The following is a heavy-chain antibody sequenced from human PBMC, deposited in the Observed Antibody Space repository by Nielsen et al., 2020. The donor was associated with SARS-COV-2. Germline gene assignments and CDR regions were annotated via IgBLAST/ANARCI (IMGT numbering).Heavy chain of an antibody. CDR2: ISSNGSGT. J-gene: IGHJ4*02. Sequence: GESLKISCAASGFTFSSYAMHWVRQAPGKGLEYVSAISSNGSGTYYADSVKGRFTISRDNSKNTLYLQMGSLRAEDMAVYYCARERPYYYGSGSYYKSPLNYWGQGTLVTVSS. V-gene: IGHV3-64*02. CDR1: GFTFSSYA. CDR3: ARERPYYYGSGSYYKSPLNY. D-gene: IGHD3-10*01.